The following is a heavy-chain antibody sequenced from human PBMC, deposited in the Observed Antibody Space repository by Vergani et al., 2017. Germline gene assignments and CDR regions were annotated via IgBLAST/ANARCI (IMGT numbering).Heavy chain of an antibody. CDR3: AADRGSSSCYYSRFDP. Sequence: EVQLLESGGGLVQPGGSLRLSCAASGFTFTSYAMSWVRQAPGKGLEWVSAISGSGGSTYYADSVKGRFTISRDNSKNTLYLQRNSLRAEDTAVYYCAADRGSSSCYYSRFDPWGQGTLVTVSS. CDR2: ISGSGGST. V-gene: IGHV3-23*01. CDR1: GFTFTSYA. D-gene: IGHD3-22*01. J-gene: IGHJ5*02.